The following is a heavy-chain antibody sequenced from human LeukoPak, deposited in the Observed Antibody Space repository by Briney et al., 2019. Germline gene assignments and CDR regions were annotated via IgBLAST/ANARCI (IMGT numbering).Heavy chain of an antibody. Sequence: PETLSLTCTVSGGSISSYYWSWIRQPPGKGLEWIGYIYYSGSTNYNPPLKSRVTISVNTSKNQFSLKLSSVTAADTAVYYCARPSRRGVVIPFDYWGQGTLVTVSS. J-gene: IGHJ4*02. CDR1: GGSISSYY. CDR2: IYYSGST. CDR3: ARPSRRGVVIPFDY. D-gene: IGHD3-3*01. V-gene: IGHV4-59*08.